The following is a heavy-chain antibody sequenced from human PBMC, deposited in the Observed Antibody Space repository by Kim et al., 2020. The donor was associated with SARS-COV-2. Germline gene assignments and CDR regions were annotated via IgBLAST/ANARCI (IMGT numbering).Heavy chain of an antibody. Sequence: SVKGRFTISRDNSKNTLYLQMNSLRAEDTAVYYCAKDRTNAIAVAGSFDYWGQGTLVTISS. D-gene: IGHD6-19*01. V-gene: IGHV3-23*01. J-gene: IGHJ4*02. CDR3: AKDRTNAIAVAGSFDY.